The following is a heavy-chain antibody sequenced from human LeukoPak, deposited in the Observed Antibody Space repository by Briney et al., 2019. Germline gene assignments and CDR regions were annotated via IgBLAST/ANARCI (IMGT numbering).Heavy chain of an antibody. CDR1: GLTFSGSE. J-gene: IGHJ4*02. CDR2: IRHDGSLK. CDR3: ARRFRD. V-gene: IGHV3-48*03. Sequence: GGSLRLSCIGSGLTFSGSELNWVRQAPGKGLEWVAYIRHDGSLKTYADSMRGRFTISRDDAKNSLYLQMGSLRVEDTATYYCARRFRDWGRGILVTVSS.